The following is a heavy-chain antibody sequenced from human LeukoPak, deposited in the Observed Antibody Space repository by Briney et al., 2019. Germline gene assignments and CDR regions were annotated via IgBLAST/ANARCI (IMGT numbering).Heavy chain of an antibody. Sequence: SETLSLTCTVSGASVNGGSYYWTWIRQPPGKGLEWIGSVSYSGSTNYNPSLKSRGTISVDTSKNQISLKLSSVTAADTAVYYCTRVVLGTTRGVDYWGQGTLVTVSS. CDR2: VSYSGST. D-gene: IGHD7-27*01. CDR1: GASVNGGSYY. CDR3: TRVVLGTTRGVDY. V-gene: IGHV4-61*01. J-gene: IGHJ4*02.